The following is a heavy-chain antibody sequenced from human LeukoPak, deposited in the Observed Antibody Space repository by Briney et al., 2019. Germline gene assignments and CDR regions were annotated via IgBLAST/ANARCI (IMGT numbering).Heavy chain of an antibody. D-gene: IGHD2-8*01. V-gene: IGHV3-30-3*01. CDR3: IMVYALDYFDY. CDR1: GFTFSSYA. Sequence: GGSLRLSCAASGFTFSSYAMHWVRQAPGKGLEWVAVISYDGSNKYYADSVKGRFTISRDNSKNTLYLQMNGLRAEDTAVYYCIMVYALDYFDYWGQGTLVTVSS. CDR2: ISYDGSNK. J-gene: IGHJ4*02.